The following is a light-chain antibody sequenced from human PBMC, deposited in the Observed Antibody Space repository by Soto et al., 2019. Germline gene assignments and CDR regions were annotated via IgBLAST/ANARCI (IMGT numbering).Light chain of an antibody. CDR2: EVT. J-gene: IGLJ1*01. Sequence: QSALTQPASVSGSPGQSITISCTGTSSDVGAYNLVSWYQHLPDKAPKLIISEVTNRPSGVSDRFSGSKSGNTASLTISGLQAEDEADYYCASLTTTNFVLGSGTKVTVL. CDR1: SSDVGAYNL. V-gene: IGLV2-14*01. CDR3: ASLTTTNFV.